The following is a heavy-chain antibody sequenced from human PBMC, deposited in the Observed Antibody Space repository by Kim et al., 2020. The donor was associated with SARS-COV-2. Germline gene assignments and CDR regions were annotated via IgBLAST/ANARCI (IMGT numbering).Heavy chain of an antibody. Sequence: GGSLRLSCAASGFTFSNAWMSWVRQAPGKGLEWVGRIKSKTDGGTTDYAAPVKGRFTISRDDSKNTLYLQMNSLKTEDTAVYYCTTDKGFSPNHSERPYYYYYGMDVWGQGTTVTVSS. CDR2: IKSKTDGGTT. V-gene: IGHV3-15*01. CDR3: TTDKGFSPNHSERPYYYYYGMDV. D-gene: IGHD1-1*01. J-gene: IGHJ6*02. CDR1: GFTFSNAW.